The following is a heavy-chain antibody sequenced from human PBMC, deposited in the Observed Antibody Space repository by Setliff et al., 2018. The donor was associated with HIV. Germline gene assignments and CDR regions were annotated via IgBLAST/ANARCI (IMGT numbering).Heavy chain of an antibody. CDR3: VTGVGTSSVDY. CDR2: IKSRTDGGTT. CDR1: GFTFHNVW. J-gene: IGHJ4*02. V-gene: IGHV3-15*01. D-gene: IGHD3-22*01. Sequence: GESLKISCAASGFTFHNVWMHWVRQAPGKGLEWVGRIKSRTDGGTTDYSAPVKGRFTISRDDSKNTLYLQMNSLRSEDTAVYYCVTGVGTSSVDYWGQGTMVTVSS.